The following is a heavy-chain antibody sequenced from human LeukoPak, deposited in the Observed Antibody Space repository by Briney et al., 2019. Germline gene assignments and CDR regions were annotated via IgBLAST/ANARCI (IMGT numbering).Heavy chain of an antibody. Sequence: GGSLRLSCAASGFTFSSDWMHWFRQAPGKGLVWVSRINSDGSSTSYADSVKGRFTISRDNAKNTLYLQMNSLRAEDTAVYYCARVSSGYYYGWYFDLWGRGTLVTVSS. CDR2: INSDGSST. CDR1: GFTFSSDW. J-gene: IGHJ2*01. V-gene: IGHV3-74*01. D-gene: IGHD3-22*01. CDR3: ARVSSGYYYGWYFDL.